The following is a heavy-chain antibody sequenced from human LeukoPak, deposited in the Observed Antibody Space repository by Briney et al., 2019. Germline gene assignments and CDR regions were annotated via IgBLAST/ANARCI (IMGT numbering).Heavy chain of an antibody. CDR2: ISGSGGST. J-gene: IGHJ6*03. CDR1: GFTFSTYG. V-gene: IGHV3-23*01. D-gene: IGHD4-17*01. Sequence: PGGTLRLSCVASGFTFSTYGMSWVRQAPGKGLEWVSAISGSGGSTYYADSVKGRFTISRDNSKNTLYLQMNSLRAEDTAVYYCTTDVTTVTRPDYYYYMDVWGKGTTVTISS. CDR3: TTDVTTVTRPDYYYYMDV.